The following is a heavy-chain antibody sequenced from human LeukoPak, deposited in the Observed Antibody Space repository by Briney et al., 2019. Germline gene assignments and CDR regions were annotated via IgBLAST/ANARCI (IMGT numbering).Heavy chain of an antibody. J-gene: IGHJ6*02. V-gene: IGHV7-4-1*02. Sequence: ASVKVSCKASGGTFSSYAISWARQAPGQGLEWMGWINTSTGNPTYAQGFTGRFVFSLDTSVSTAYLQISSLKAEDTAVYYCARVAGCSSTSCYYYYYYGMDVWGQGTTVTVSS. CDR1: GGTFSSYA. CDR2: INTSTGNP. CDR3: ARVAGCSSTSCYYYYYYGMDV. D-gene: IGHD2-2*01.